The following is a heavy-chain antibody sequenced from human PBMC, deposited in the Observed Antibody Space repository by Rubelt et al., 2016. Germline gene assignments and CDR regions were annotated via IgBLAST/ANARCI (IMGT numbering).Heavy chain of an antibody. CDR2: INHSGST. J-gene: IGHJ5*02. D-gene: IGHD4-11*01. V-gene: IGHV4-39*07. CDR3: ARAPLLSARLHSRPPVDP. CDR1: GGSISSSSYY. Sequence: QLQLQESGPGLVKPSETLSLTCTVSGGSISSSSYYWGWIRQPPGKGLEWIGEINHSGSTNYNPSLKSRDTISVATSKNQFSLKLSSVTAADTAVYYCARAPLLSARLHSRPPVDPWGQGTLVTVSS.